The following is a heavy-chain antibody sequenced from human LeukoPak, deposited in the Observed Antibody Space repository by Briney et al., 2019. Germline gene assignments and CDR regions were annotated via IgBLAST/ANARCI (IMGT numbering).Heavy chain of an antibody. J-gene: IGHJ6*02. CDR1: GFTFDDYA. D-gene: IGHD3-3*01. CDR2: ISWNSGSI. V-gene: IGHV3-9*01. Sequence: GGSLRLSCAASGFTFDDYAMHWVRQAPGKGLEWVSGISWNSGSIGYADSVKGRFTISRDNAKNSLYLQMNSLRAEDTALYYCAKDMAPPVGSGYHRDYYYYGMDVWGQGTTVTVSS. CDR3: AKDMAPPVGSGYHRDYYYYGMDV.